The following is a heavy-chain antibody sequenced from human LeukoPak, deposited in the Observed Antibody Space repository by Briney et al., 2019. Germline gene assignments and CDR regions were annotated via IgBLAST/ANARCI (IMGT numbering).Heavy chain of an antibody. CDR1: GFSFNNYA. D-gene: IGHD6-13*01. Sequence: GGSLRLSCAASGFSFNNYAMSWVRQAPGKGLEWVAGISAGATRTYYADSVKGRFTVSRDNSKNTLYLQMNSLRADDTAVYYCAKDRPTVYSSSWLHFLDSWGQGTLVTVSS. V-gene: IGHV3-23*01. CDR2: ISAGATRT. J-gene: IGHJ4*02. CDR3: AKDRPTVYSSSWLHFLDS.